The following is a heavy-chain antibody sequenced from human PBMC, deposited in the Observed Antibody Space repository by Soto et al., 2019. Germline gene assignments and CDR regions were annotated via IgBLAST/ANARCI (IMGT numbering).Heavy chain of an antibody. D-gene: IGHD2-2*01. Sequence: GESLKISCKGSGYSFTSCWISWVRQMPGKGLEWMGRIDPSDSYTNYSPSFQGHVTISADKSISTAYLQWSSLKASDTAMYYCAAPKQLSMGYYYGMDVWGQGTTVTVSS. CDR2: IDPSDSYT. CDR1: GYSFTSCW. J-gene: IGHJ6*02. CDR3: AAPKQLSMGYYYGMDV. V-gene: IGHV5-10-1*01.